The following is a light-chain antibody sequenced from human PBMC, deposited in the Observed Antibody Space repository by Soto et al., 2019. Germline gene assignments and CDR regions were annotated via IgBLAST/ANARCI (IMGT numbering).Light chain of an antibody. CDR2: DTS. CDR1: QSLTNSF. V-gene: IGKV3-20*01. CDR3: QQYGTSEII. J-gene: IGKJ5*01. Sequence: EFLLTQPPGTLSLSPAERSTHSCRASQSLTNSFIAWYQQRPGQAPRLLIYDTSSRDSGIPDRFSGSGSGTDFTLTFSRLETEDFEVFYCQQYGTSEIIFGQGTRLEI.